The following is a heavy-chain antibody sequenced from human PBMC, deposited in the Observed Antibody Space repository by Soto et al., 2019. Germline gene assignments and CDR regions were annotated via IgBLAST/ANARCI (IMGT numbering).Heavy chain of an antibody. CDR3: ARDRRVLERRGGYYYYVMDV. D-gene: IGHD1-1*01. Sequence: SETLSLTCTVSGASMNSATEYWAWIRQHPGKGLEWLGHIHYSGSTYYNPSLKSRLTISVDTSKTQFSLTLSSVTAADTAVYHCARDRRVLERRGGYYYYVMDVWGQGTKVTVSS. V-gene: IGHV4-31*03. CDR1: GASMNSATEY. CDR2: IHYSGST. J-gene: IGHJ6*02.